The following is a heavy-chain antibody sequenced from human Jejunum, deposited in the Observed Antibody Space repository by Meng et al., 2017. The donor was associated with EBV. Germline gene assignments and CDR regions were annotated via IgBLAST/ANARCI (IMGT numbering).Heavy chain of an antibody. V-gene: IGHV4-61*01. D-gene: IGHD5-12*01. CDR3: AGLRYSGYDRAFDY. CDR2: IYYSGST. J-gene: IGHJ4*02. Sequence: QSQGSGPGLVKPSETLSLTCTVSGGSVNSGNVYWSWIRQPPGKGLEWIGYIYYSGSTNYIPSLKSRVTISLDTSKNQFSLKLSSVTAADTAVYYCAGLRYSGYDRAFDYWGQGALVTVSS. CDR1: GGSVNSGNVY.